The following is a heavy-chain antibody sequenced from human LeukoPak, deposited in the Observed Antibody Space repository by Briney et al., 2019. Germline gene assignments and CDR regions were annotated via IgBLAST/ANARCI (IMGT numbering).Heavy chain of an antibody. CDR2: IKQDGSEK. J-gene: IGHJ6*02. V-gene: IGHV3-7*01. Sequence: GGSLRLSCAASGFTFSSYWMSWVRQAPGKGLEWVANIKQDGSEKYYVDSVKGRFTISRDNAKNSLYLQMNSLRAEDTAVYYCARGIVVVPAAIPYYYGMGVWGQGTTVTVSS. CDR3: ARGIVVVPAAIPYYYGMGV. CDR1: GFTFSSYW. D-gene: IGHD2-2*01.